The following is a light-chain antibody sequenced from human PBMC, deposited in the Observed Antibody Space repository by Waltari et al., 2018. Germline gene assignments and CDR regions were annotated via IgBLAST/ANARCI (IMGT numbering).Light chain of an antibody. CDR3: QQYNNWPPKKIT. V-gene: IGKV3-15*01. CDR2: DAS. J-gene: IGKJ4*01. CDR1: QGIGTT. Sequence: EIVLTQCPANMSVSPGEIATVSCMASQGIGTTLAWYQHKPGQAPRLPIYDASTRATDFPARFSGSGSETEFTLTINSLQSADYAVYYCQQYNNWPPKKITFGGGTKVEIK.